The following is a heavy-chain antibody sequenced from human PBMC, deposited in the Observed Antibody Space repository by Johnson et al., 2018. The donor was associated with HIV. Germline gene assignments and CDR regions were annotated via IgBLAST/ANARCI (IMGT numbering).Heavy chain of an antibody. CDR3: ARVLNARPQWALDI. J-gene: IGHJ3*02. Sequence: VQLVESGGGVVQPGRSLRLSCAASGFTVSSNYMSWVRQAPGNGLEWVSVIYSGGSTYYADSVKGRFTISRDNSKNTLYLQMNSVRAEDTALYFCARVLNARPQWALDIWGQGTMVTVSS. D-gene: IGHD5-24*01. V-gene: IGHV3-53*01. CDR1: GFTVSSNY. CDR2: IYSGGST.